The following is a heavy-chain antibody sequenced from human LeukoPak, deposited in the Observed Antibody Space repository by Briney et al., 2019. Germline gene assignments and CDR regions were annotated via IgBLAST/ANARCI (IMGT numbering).Heavy chain of an antibody. CDR2: ISTSGRTI. CDR1: AFSFTNYA. V-gene: IGHV3-48*04. J-gene: IGHJ4*02. CDR3: ARELRDYYDSSGYGDY. Sequence: AGSLTRSCAASAFSFTNYAMSWVRQAQGKGLEWVSYISTSGRTIKYADSVKGRFTISRDNAKNSLYLQMKSLRAEDTAVYYCARELRDYYDSSGYGDYWGQGTLVTVSS. D-gene: IGHD3-22*01.